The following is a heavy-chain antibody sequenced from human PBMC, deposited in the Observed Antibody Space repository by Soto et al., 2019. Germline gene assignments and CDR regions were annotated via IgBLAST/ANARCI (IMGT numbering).Heavy chain of an antibody. J-gene: IGHJ6*02. CDR3: ARDRRWKSYYYDSSVPSFYGMDS. D-gene: IGHD3-22*01. CDR1: AGTFRSYG. Sequence: QVQLVQSGAEVKKPGSSVKVSCKASAGTFRSYGISWVRQAPGQGLEWMGGIMPIFGTPNYAQKFQGRVTITADESTSTGDMELSSLTSEDTAVYYCARDRRWKSYYYDSSVPSFYGMDSCGQRTTVTVSS. V-gene: IGHV1-69*01. CDR2: IMPIFGTP.